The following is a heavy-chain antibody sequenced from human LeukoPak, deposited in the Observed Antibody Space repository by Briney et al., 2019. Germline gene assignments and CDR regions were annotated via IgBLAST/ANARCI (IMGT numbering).Heavy chain of an antibody. J-gene: IGHJ4*02. CDR2: ISGSGGST. V-gene: IGHV3-23*01. D-gene: IGHD3-10*01. Sequence: GRSLRLSCAASGFTFSSYSMNWVRQAPGKGLEWVSAISGSGGSTYYADSVKGRFTISRDNSKNTLYLQMNSLRAEDTAIYSCAKDLGFGELSMGRFDYWGQGALVTVSS. CDR1: GFTFSSYS. CDR3: AKDLGFGELSMGRFDY.